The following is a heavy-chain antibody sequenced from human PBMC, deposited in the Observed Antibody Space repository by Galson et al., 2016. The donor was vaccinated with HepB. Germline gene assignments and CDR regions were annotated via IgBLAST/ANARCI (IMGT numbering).Heavy chain of an antibody. D-gene: IGHD2-2*02. Sequence: SLRLSCAASGFIFSSYSMNWVRQAPGKGLEWLSYISSSSNTIKYADSVKGRFTISRDNARNSLSLQMNSLSAEDTAVYYCARGAIGGFPYYYYYGMDVWGQGTTVTVSS. J-gene: IGHJ6*02. CDR1: GFIFSSYS. V-gene: IGHV3-48*04. CDR3: ARGAIGGFPYYYYYGMDV. CDR2: ISSSSNTI.